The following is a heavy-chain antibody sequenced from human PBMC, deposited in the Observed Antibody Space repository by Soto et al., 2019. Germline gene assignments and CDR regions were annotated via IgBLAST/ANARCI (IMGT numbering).Heavy chain of an antibody. CDR2: IYYSGST. Sequence: SETLSLTCTVSGGSISSGDYYWSWIRQPPGKGLEWIGYIYYSGSTYYNPSLKSRVTISVDTSKNQSSLKLSSVTAADTAVYYCARAYDSSGINFDYWGQGTLVTVSS. V-gene: IGHV4-30-4*01. CDR3: ARAYDSSGINFDY. CDR1: GGSISSGDYY. D-gene: IGHD3-22*01. J-gene: IGHJ4*02.